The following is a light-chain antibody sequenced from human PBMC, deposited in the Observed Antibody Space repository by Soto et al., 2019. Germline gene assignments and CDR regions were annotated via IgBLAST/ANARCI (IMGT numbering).Light chain of an antibody. V-gene: IGLV2-14*01. J-gene: IGLJ3*02. Sequence: QSVLTQAASVSGSPVQSITISCPGTTSDVGSYNHVSWYQHHQGQAPKHMNYEVVNRPSGVSNRFSGSKSGNTASLTISGHQPEDEADYYGSSYTGRDSWVLGGGTQVTVL. CDR1: TSDVGSYNH. CDR2: EVV. CDR3: SSYTGRDSWV.